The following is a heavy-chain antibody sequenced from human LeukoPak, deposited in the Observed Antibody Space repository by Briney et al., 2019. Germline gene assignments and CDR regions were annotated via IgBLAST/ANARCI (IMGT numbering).Heavy chain of an antibody. J-gene: IGHJ4*02. CDR3: ARDRGWDILTGHNEY. Sequence: ASVKVSCKASGYTFTSYGISWVRQAPGQGLEWMGWISAYNGNTNYAQKLQGRVTMTTDISTSTAYMELRSLRSDDMAVYYCARDRGWDILTGHNEYWGQGTLVTVSS. V-gene: IGHV1-18*03. CDR1: GYTFTSYG. D-gene: IGHD3-9*01. CDR2: ISAYNGNT.